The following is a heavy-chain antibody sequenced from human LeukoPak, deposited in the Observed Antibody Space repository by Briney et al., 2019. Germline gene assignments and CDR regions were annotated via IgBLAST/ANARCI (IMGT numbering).Heavy chain of an antibody. D-gene: IGHD6-19*01. CDR2: IKSKTDGGTT. Sequence: GGSLRPSCAASGFTFSNAWMSWVRQAPGQGLEWVGRIKSKTDGGTTDYAAPVKGRFTISRDDSKNTLYLQMNSLKTEDTAVHFAVAGIGYRGHGTLVTVSS. CDR3: VAGIGY. V-gene: IGHV3-15*01. J-gene: IGHJ4*01. CDR1: GFTFSNAW.